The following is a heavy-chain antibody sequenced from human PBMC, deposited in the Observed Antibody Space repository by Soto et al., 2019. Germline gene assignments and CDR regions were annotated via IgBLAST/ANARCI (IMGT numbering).Heavy chain of an antibody. CDR3: AKDRVGGTFYTPLGF. Sequence: VGSLRLSCQASGFNFDNYGMHWVRQAPGKGLEWVAVITYDGSNKCYADSVKGRFTISRDNSKNTLSLHLNTLKPEDTAVYHCAKDRVGGTFYTPLGFWGQGTLVTVSS. J-gene: IGHJ4*02. CDR1: GFNFDNYG. CDR2: ITYDGSNK. D-gene: IGHD1-7*01. V-gene: IGHV3-30*18.